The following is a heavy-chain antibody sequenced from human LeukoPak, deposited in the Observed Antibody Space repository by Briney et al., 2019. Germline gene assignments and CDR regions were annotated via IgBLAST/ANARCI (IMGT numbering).Heavy chain of an antibody. CDR3: ARDFSRLYIDY. J-gene: IGHJ4*02. V-gene: IGHV3-30*04. CDR1: GFTFSSYA. Sequence: GGSLRLSCAASGFTFSSYAMHWVRQAPGKGLEWVAVISYDGSNKYYADSVKGRFTISRDNSKNTLYLQMNSLRAEDTAVYYCARDFSRLYIDYWGQGTLVTVSS. CDR2: ISYDGSNK. D-gene: IGHD3-22*01.